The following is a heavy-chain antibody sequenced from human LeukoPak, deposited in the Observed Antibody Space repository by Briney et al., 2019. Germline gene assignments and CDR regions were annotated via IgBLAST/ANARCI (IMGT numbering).Heavy chain of an antibody. Sequence: ASVKVSCKASGYMFTGYYIHWLRQAPGQGLEWMGWTNPNTGATNYAQKFQGRVTMTRDTSISTAYMDLSRLTSDDTAVYYCARGAEYAMPTIYFGYWGQGTLVTVSS. J-gene: IGHJ4*02. CDR1: GYMFTGYY. D-gene: IGHD5-24*01. V-gene: IGHV1-2*02. CDR2: TNPNTGAT. CDR3: ARGAEYAMPTIYFGY.